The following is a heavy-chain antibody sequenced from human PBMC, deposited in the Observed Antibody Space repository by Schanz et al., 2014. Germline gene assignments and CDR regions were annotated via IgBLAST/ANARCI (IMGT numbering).Heavy chain of an antibody. CDR3: ARHIDRFGASHFDF. CDR1: GGSISTYY. D-gene: IGHD2-21*01. J-gene: IGHJ4*02. CDR2: IYTSGST. Sequence: QVQLQESGPGLVKPSETLSLTCTVSGGSISTYYWSWIRQPAGKGLEWIGRIYTSGSTNYNPSLKSRVTRSLDPSRNQFSLRLSSVTAADTAVYYCARHIDRFGASHFDFWGQGILVTVSS. V-gene: IGHV4-4*07.